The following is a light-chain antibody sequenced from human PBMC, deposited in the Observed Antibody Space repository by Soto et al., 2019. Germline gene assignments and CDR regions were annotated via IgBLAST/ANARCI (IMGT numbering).Light chain of an antibody. CDR3: QSYDSSLSGWV. Sequence: SYELTQPPSVSVAPGKTARITCGGNNIGSKSVHWYQQKPGQAPVLVIYYDSDRPSGIPERFSGSNSGNTATLTISRVEAGDEADYYCQSYDSSLSGWVFGGGTKVTVL. CDR1: NIGSKS. CDR2: YDS. V-gene: IGLV3-21*01. J-gene: IGLJ3*02.